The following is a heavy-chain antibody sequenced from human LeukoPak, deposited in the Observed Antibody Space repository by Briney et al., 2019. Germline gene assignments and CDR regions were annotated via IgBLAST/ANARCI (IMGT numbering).Heavy chain of an antibody. V-gene: IGHV4-4*02. Sequence: PSETLSLTCTVSGDSLNSLDLWSWVRQPPGKGLEWIGALYLSGTTHSNPSVKSRVTISIDKSKNQFFLNLSSVTAADTAVYYCAGLVGRYSSGLYYYYFDYWGQGTLVTVSS. J-gene: IGHJ4*02. CDR1: GDSLNSLDL. CDR3: AGLVGRYSSGLYYYYFDY. CDR2: LYLSGTT. D-gene: IGHD3-22*01.